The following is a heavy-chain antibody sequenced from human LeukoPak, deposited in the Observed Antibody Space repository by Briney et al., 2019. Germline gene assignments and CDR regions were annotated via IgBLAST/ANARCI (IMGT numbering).Heavy chain of an antibody. D-gene: IGHD6-6*01. CDR2: INPNSGGT. V-gene: IGHV1-2*02. CDR1: GYTFTGSY. J-gene: IGHJ6*02. CDR3: ARENSSSSHYYYYYGMDV. Sequence: ASLKGYCKASGYTFTGSYMHWVRQAPGQGLEWMGWINPNSGGTNYAQKFQGRVTMTRDTSISTAYMELSRLRSDDTAVYYCARENSSSSHYYYYYGMDVWGQGTTVTVSS.